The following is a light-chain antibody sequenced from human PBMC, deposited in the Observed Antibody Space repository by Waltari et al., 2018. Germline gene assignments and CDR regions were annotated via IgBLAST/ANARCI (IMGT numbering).Light chain of an antibody. CDR3: QQRRNWPPT. V-gene: IGKV3-11*01. Sequence: DIVLTQSPATLSLSPGERATLSCTPSQDVGGFIAWYQQRPGQAPRPLIYDTSNRGSGIPTRFSVSGSGTDFTLTISSLEPEDFAHYYCQQRRNWPPTFGQGTSVE. CDR2: DTS. J-gene: IGKJ2*01. CDR1: QDVGGF.